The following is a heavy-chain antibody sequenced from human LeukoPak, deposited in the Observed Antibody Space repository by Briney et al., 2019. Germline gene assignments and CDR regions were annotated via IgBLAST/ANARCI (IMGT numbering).Heavy chain of an antibody. Sequence: SETLSLTCTVSGGSISSSSYYWGWIRQPPGKGLEWIGEINHSGSTNYNPSLKSRVTMSVDTSKNQFSLKLSSVTAADTAVYYCARVNDYVWGSPPGYFDYWGQGTLVTVSS. D-gene: IGHD3-16*01. CDR1: GGSISSSSYY. V-gene: IGHV4-39*07. CDR2: INHSGST. J-gene: IGHJ4*02. CDR3: ARVNDYVWGSPPGYFDY.